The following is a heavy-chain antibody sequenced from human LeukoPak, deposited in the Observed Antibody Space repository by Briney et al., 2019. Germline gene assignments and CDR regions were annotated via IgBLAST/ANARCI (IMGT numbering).Heavy chain of an antibody. CDR2: ISWNSGSI. J-gene: IGHJ4*02. V-gene: IGHV3-9*01. CDR1: GFTFDDYA. Sequence: GGSLRLSCAASGFTFDDYAMHWVRQAPGKGLEWVSGISWNSGSIGYADSVKGRFTISRDNAKNSLYLQMNSLRAEDTALYYCAKVDLWSGYYYFDYWGQGTLVTVSS. CDR3: AKVDLWSGYYYFDY. D-gene: IGHD3-3*01.